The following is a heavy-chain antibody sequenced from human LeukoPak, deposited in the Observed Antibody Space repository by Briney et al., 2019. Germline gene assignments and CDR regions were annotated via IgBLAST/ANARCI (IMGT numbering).Heavy chain of an antibody. D-gene: IGHD3-22*01. CDR2: IYTSGST. Sequence: SETLSLTCTVSGGSISSYYWSWIRQPAGKGLEWIGRIYTSGSTNYNPSLKSRVTMSVDTSKNQFSLKLSSVTAADTAVYYCARSNYYDSSGPDHNWFDPWGQGTLVTVSS. V-gene: IGHV4-4*07. CDR1: GGSISSYY. CDR3: ARSNYYDSSGPDHNWFDP. J-gene: IGHJ5*02.